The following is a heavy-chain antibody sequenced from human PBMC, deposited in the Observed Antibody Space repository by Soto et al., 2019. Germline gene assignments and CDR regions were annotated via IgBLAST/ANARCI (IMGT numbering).Heavy chain of an antibody. CDR3: AKTITIFGVLITGALDY. Sequence: QVQLVESGGGVVQPGRSLRLSCAASRFTFSSYAMHWVRQAPGKGLEWVAIISYDGSSKYFADSVKGRFTISRDNSKNTLDLQMNSLRVEDTAVYYCAKTITIFGVLITGALDYWGQGTLVTVSS. V-gene: IGHV3-30-3*01. J-gene: IGHJ4*02. CDR1: RFTFSSYA. CDR2: ISYDGSSK. D-gene: IGHD3-3*01.